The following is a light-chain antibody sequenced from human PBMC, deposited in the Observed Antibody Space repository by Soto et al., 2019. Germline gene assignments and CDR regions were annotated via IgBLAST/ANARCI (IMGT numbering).Light chain of an antibody. J-gene: IGKJ4*01. V-gene: IGKV3-15*01. Sequence: ERVLTQSPATLSVSPGERVVLSCRASQTVTNKLAWYQQKPGQAPRLIIYEASIRAPGIPARFSGSGSGTEFTLTISSLQSEDSVFYYCQQYSNWPVTFGGGTKVEIK. CDR3: QQYSNWPVT. CDR2: EAS. CDR1: QTVTNK.